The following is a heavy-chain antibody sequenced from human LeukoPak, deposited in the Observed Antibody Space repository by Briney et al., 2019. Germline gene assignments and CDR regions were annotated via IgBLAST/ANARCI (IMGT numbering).Heavy chain of an antibody. D-gene: IGHD6-13*01. CDR2: IYPGDSDT. V-gene: IGHV5-51*01. Sequence: GESLKISCKGSGYRFTSYWSGGGRQMPGKGREGMGIIYPGDSDTRYSPSFQGQVPISADKSISTAYLQWSSLKASDTAMYYCARLIAAAASLYYFDYWGQGTLVTVSS. J-gene: IGHJ4*02. CDR3: ARLIAAAASLYYFDY. CDR1: GYRFTSYW.